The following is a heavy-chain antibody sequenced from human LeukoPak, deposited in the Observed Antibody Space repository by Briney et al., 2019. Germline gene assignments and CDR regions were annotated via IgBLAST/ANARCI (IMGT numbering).Heavy chain of an antibody. D-gene: IGHD5-24*01. V-gene: IGHV3-21*01. Sequence: GGSLRLSCAASGFTFSSYSMNWVRQAPGKGPEWVSSISSSSSYIYYADSVKGRFTISRDNAKNSLYLQMNSLRAEDTAVYYCASSWGDGYNSLPVAYWGQGTLVTVSS. CDR2: ISSSSSYI. CDR3: ASSWGDGYNSLPVAY. CDR1: GFTFSSYS. J-gene: IGHJ4*02.